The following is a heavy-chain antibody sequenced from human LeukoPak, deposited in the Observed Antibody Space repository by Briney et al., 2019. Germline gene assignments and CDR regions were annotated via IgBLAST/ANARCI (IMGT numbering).Heavy chain of an antibody. J-gene: IGHJ4*02. V-gene: IGHV4-34*01. CDR1: GGSFSGYY. Sequence: SETLSPTCAVYGGSFSGYYWSWIRQPPGKGLEWIGEINHIGSTNYNPCLKSGVPISVDTPQDQFSLSLASGAAAATAVFSITSCPSGLGIDVWGQGTLVTVSS. CDR3: TSCPSGLGIDV. CDR2: INHIGST. D-gene: IGHD3-3*01.